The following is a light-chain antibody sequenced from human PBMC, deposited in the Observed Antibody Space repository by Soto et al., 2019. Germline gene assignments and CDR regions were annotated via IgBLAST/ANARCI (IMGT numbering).Light chain of an antibody. CDR2: AAS. Sequence: IVLTQSPGTLSLSPGERATLSCRASQSVRSNFLAWYQQKHGQAPRLLIYAASSRATGIPDRFSGSGSGTDFSLTVSRLEPEDFAVYYCQQYGSLPETFGQGTKVDI. CDR1: QSVRSNF. CDR3: QQYGSLPET. J-gene: IGKJ1*01. V-gene: IGKV3-20*01.